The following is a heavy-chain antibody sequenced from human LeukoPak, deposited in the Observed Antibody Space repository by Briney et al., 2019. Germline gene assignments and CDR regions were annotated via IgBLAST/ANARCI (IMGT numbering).Heavy chain of an antibody. D-gene: IGHD6-19*01. CDR3: TKGVNSGSIDY. Sequence: GGSLRLSCSASGFTFTNYAMSWVRQASGKGLEWVSSISGSGGSTYYAASVRGRFTISRDNSKNTLSLQMNSLRGEDTALYYCTKGVNSGSIDYWGQGTLATVSS. J-gene: IGHJ4*02. CDR2: ISGSGGST. CDR1: GFTFTNYA. V-gene: IGHV3-23*01.